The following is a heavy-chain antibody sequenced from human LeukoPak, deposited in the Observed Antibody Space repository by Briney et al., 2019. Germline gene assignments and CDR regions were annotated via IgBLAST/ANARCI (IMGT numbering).Heavy chain of an antibody. CDR1: GGSISSGGYS. Sequence: SQTLFLTCAVSGGSISSGGYSWSWIRQPPGKGLEWIGYIYHSGSTYYNPSLKSRVTISVDRSKNQFSLKLSSVTAADTAVYYCARGLYDSYAFDIWGQGTMVTVSS. CDR2: IYHSGST. D-gene: IGHD3-22*01. J-gene: IGHJ3*02. CDR3: ARGLYDSYAFDI. V-gene: IGHV4-30-2*01.